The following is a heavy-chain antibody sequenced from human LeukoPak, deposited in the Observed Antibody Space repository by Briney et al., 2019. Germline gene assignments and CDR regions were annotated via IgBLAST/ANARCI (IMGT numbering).Heavy chain of an antibody. D-gene: IGHD3-22*01. J-gene: IGHJ4*02. CDR1: GYTFTSYG. CDR2: ISAYNGNT. CDR3: ARVRYYYDSSGYYFDY. Sequence: ASVKVSCKASGYTFTSYGISWVRRAPGQGLEWMGWISAYNGNTNYAQKLQGRVTMTTDTSTSTAYMELRSLRSDDTAVYYCARVRYYYDSSGYYFDYWGQGTLVTVSS. V-gene: IGHV1-18*01.